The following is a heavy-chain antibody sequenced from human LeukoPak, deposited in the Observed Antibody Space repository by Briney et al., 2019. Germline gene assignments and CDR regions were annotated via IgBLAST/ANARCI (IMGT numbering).Heavy chain of an antibody. V-gene: IGHV1/OR15-1*04. Sequence: GASVKVSCKASGYIFTDYYMHWVRQAPGQELGWMGRINPNSGGTNYAQKFQGRVTMTTDTSTSTAYMELRSLRSDDTAVYYCARICPFFDYWGQGTLVTVSS. J-gene: IGHJ4*02. CDR3: ARICPFFDY. CDR2: INPNSGGT. CDR1: GYIFTDYY.